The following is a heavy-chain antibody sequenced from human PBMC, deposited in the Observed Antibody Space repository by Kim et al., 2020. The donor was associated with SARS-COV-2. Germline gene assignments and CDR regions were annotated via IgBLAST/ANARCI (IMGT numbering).Heavy chain of an antibody. CDR3: ARDYGDYTYYYYGMDV. D-gene: IGHD4-17*01. Sequence: SLKSRVTISVDTSKNQFSLRLSSVTAADTAVYYCARDYGDYTYYYYGMDVWGQGTTVTVSS. V-gene: IGHV4-59*01. J-gene: IGHJ6*02.